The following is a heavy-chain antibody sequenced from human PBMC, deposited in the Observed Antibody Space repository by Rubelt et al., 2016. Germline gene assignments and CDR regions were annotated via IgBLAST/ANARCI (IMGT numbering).Heavy chain of an antibody. CDR2: IYYSGST. CDR1: GGSISSSSYY. V-gene: IGHV4-39*07. J-gene: IGHJ4*02. D-gene: IGHD6-13*01. CDR3: ARSGQQQGADY. Sequence: QLQLQESGPGLVKPSETLSLTCTVSGGSISSSSYYWGWIRQPPGKGLEWIGYIYYSGSTYYNPSLKSRVTISVDTSKNQVSLKLSSVTAADTAVYYCARSGQQQGADYWGQGTLVTVSS.